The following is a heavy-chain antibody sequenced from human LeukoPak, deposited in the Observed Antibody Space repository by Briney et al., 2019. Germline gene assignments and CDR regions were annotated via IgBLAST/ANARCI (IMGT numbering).Heavy chain of an antibody. D-gene: IGHD3-3*01. CDR3: ARESYDFGY. CDR1: GFTVSSNY. J-gene: IGHJ4*02. V-gene: IGHV3-53*01. Sequence: GGSLRLSCAASGFTVSSNYMSWVRQAPGKGLEWVSVIYGGGSTYYDDSVKGRFTTSSDNSKHTLYLQMNSLRAETTAVYYCARESYDFGYWGQGTLVTVSS. CDR2: IYGGGST.